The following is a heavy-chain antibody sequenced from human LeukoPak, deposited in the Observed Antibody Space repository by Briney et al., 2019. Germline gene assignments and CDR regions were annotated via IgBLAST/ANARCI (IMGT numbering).Heavy chain of an antibody. CDR2: ITASCGNT. Sequence: GGSLRLSCAASGFTFSSYAMGWVRQAPGKGLEWVSAITASCGNTYYADSVKGRFTISRDNSKNTLYLQVNRLRAEYTAVYYCAKGNGYSYGRYYFDYWGQGTLVTVS. CDR3: AKGNGYSYGRYYFDY. V-gene: IGHV3-23*01. D-gene: IGHD5-18*01. CDR1: GFTFSSYA. J-gene: IGHJ4*02.